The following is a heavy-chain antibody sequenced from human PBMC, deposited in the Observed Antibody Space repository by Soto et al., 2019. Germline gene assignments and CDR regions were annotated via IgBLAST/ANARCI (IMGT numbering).Heavy chain of an antibody. CDR2: IYLDDDE. Sequence: QINLKESGPTLVNPTQTLTLTCSFSGFSLTTAGVGVGWVRQSPGEALEGLALIYLDDDERYSPSLKTRLTTTKDTSKNQVVLKMTNMAPVDTATYYCAHARNLITEDAQVGDFDYWGQGTLVTVSS. V-gene: IGHV2-5*02. CDR1: GFSLTTAGVG. D-gene: IGHD3-10*01. J-gene: IGHJ4*02. CDR3: AHARNLITEDAQVGDFDY.